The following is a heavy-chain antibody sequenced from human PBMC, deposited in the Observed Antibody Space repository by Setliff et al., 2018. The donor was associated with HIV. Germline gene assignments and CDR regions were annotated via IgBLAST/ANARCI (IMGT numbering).Heavy chain of an antibody. V-gene: IGHV1-2*02. Sequence: ASVKVSCKASGYTSIGDYMHWVRQAPGQGLEWMGWINPNSGGTNFAQKFQGRVTMTWDTSISTAYMELSRLRSDDTAVYYCARGGLATGAFDIWGQGTMVTVSS. CDR1: GYTSIGDY. D-gene: IGHD5-12*01. J-gene: IGHJ3*02. CDR2: INPNSGGT. CDR3: ARGGLATGAFDI.